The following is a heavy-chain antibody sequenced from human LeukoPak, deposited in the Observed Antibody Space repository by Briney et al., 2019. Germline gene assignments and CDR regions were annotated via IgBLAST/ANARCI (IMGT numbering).Heavy chain of an antibody. CDR3: TPAWYSRPLHRSRVDY. D-gene: IGHD6-13*01. CDR1: GFTFSDYY. J-gene: IGHJ4*01. CDR2: VSSSGRTT. V-gene: IGHV3-11*01. Sequence: GRSLRLSCAASGFTFSDYYMSWIRQAPGKGLEWVSYVSSSGRTTYYADSVKGRFTISRDNAKNSLYLQMNSLRAEDTAVYYCTPAWYSRPLHRSRVDYWGQGTLVTVSS.